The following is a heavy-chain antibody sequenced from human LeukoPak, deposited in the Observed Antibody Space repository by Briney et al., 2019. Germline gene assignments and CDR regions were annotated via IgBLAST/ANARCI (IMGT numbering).Heavy chain of an antibody. CDR1: GFTFSSYE. Sequence: AGSLTLSCAASGFTFSSYEMNWVRQAPGKGLEWVSYISSSGTTKYYADSVKGRFTISRDNAKNSLYMQMNSLRAEDTAVYYCARRLDWGQGTLATVSS. J-gene: IGHJ4*02. V-gene: IGHV3-48*03. CDR2: ISSSGTTK. CDR3: ARRLD.